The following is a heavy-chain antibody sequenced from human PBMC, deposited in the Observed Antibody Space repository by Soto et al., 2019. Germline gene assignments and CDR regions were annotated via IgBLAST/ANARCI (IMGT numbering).Heavy chain of an antibody. CDR1: GGSISSGGYY. Sequence: SETLSLTCTVSGGSISSGGYYWNWIRQHPGKGLEWIGYIYYSGSTYYNPSLKSRVTISVDTSKNQFSLKLSSVTAADTAVYYCARDQGTYYDFWSGLTQRSDYYGMDVWGQGTTVTVSS. V-gene: IGHV4-31*03. D-gene: IGHD3-3*01. CDR2: IYYSGST. CDR3: ARDQGTYYDFWSGLTQRSDYYGMDV. J-gene: IGHJ6*02.